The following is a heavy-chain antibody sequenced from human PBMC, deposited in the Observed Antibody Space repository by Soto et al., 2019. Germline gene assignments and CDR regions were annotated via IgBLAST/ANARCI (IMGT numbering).Heavy chain of an antibody. Sequence: SGPTLVNPTETLTLTCTVSGFSLSNARMGVSWIRQPPGKALEWLAHIFSNDEKSYSTSLKSRLTISKDTSKSQVVLTMTNMDPVDTATYYCALVVITTYYYYGMDGWGQGTTVTVSS. CDR2: IFSNDEK. D-gene: IGHD3-22*01. V-gene: IGHV2-26*01. J-gene: IGHJ6*02. CDR1: GFSLSNARMG. CDR3: ALVVITTYYYYGMDG.